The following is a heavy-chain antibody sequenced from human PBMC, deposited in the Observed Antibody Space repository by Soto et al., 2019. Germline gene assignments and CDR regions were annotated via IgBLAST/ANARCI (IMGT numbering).Heavy chain of an antibody. CDR2: IHRAGST. V-gene: IGHV3-66*01. CDR1: GFSVSYNY. Sequence: EVQQAESGGGLVQPGGSLRLSCAASGFSVSYNYMSWVRQAPGKGLEWVSVIHRAGSTYYADSVKGRFTISRDTSRNTIYLPINRLRADDTPVYYCARVDGAVSGWGQGTLVTVS. CDR3: ARVDGAVSG. J-gene: IGHJ4*02. D-gene: IGHD4-17*01.